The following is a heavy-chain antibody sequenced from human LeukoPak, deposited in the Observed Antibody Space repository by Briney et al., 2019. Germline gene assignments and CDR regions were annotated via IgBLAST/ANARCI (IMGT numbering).Heavy chain of an antibody. V-gene: IGHV4-59*12. Sequence: SETLSLTCTVSGGSISSYYWSWLRQPPGKGLEWIGYIYYSGSTYYNPSLKSRLTISVDTSQNHFSLKLFSVTAADTAVYYCARKMGITVVRGLYNWFDPWGQGTLVTVSS. CDR3: ARKMGITVVRGLYNWFDP. D-gene: IGHD3-10*01. CDR2: IYYSGST. J-gene: IGHJ5*02. CDR1: GGSISSYY.